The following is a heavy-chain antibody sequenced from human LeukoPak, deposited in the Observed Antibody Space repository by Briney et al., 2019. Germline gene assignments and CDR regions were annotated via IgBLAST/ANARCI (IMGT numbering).Heavy chain of an antibody. Sequence: SETLSLTCTVSGGSSSSSGYYWSWIRQPPGKGLEWIGYIYYSGSTYYNPSLKSRVTISVDTSKNQFSLKLSSVTAADTAVYYCARAATWFDPWGQGTLVTVSS. CDR2: IYYSGST. CDR1: GGSSSSSGYY. CDR3: ARAATWFDP. J-gene: IGHJ5*02. V-gene: IGHV4-30-4*01.